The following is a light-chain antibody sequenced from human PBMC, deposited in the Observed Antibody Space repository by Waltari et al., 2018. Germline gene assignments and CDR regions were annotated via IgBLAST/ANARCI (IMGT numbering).Light chain of an antibody. CDR2: EVS. CDR3: CSYAGSSPYV. CDR1: SSDVGSYTF. Sequence: QSALPQPASVSGSPGQSITIACTGPSSDVGSYTFVSWYQQHPGKAPKLMIYEVSKRPSGVSNRFSGSKSGNTASLTISGLQAEDEADYYCCSYAGSSPYVFGTGTKVTVL. V-gene: IGLV2-23*02. J-gene: IGLJ1*01.